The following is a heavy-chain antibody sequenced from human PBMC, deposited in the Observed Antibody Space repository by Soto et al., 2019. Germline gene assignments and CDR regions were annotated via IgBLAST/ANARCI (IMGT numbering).Heavy chain of an antibody. CDR1: GFTFISYG. CDR2: ISYDGSNK. V-gene: IGHV3-30*18. D-gene: IGHD6-19*01. CDR3: AKDLWEQWTYYFDY. Sequence: QVQLVESGGGVVQPGRSLRLSCAASGFTFISYGMHWVRQAPGKGLEWVAVISYDGSNKYYADSVKGRFTISRDNSKNTLYLQMNSLRAEDTAVYYCAKDLWEQWTYYFDYWGQGTLVTVSS. J-gene: IGHJ4*02.